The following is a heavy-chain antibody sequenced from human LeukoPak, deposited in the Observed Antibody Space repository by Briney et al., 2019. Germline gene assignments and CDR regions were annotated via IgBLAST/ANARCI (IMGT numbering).Heavy chain of an antibody. V-gene: IGHV4-4*02. D-gene: IGHD6-13*01. J-gene: IGHJ4*02. Sequence: SETLSLTCAVSGGSISSSNWWSWVRQPPGKGLEWIGEIYHSGSTNYNPSLKSRVTISVDTSKNQFSLKLSSVTAADTAVYYCARGAIAAAGLTIDYWGQGTLVTVSS. CDR1: GGSISSSNW. CDR3: ARGAIAAAGLTIDY. CDR2: IYHSGST.